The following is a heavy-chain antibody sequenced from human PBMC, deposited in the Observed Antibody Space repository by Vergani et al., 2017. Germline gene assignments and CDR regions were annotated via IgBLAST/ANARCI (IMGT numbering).Heavy chain of an antibody. CDR2: INHSGST. Sequence: QLQLQESGPGLVKPSATLSLTCSVSGASIRSSNYYWGWIRQPPGKGLEWIGEINHSGSTNYNPSLKSRVTISVDTSKNQFSLKLSSVTAADTAVYYCARGIAAKDYWGLGTLVTVSS. CDR1: GASIRSSNYY. J-gene: IGHJ4*02. V-gene: IGHV4-39*07. CDR3: ARGIAAKDY. D-gene: IGHD6-13*01.